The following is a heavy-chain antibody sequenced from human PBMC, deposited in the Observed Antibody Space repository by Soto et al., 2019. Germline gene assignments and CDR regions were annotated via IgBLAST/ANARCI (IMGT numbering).Heavy chain of an antibody. CDR1: GYTFITYG. D-gene: IGHD3-22*01. CDR3: ARGPTDYYDNSANYFLDY. Sequence: QVQLVQSGAEVKKPGASVKVSCKASGYTFITYGVSWVRQAPGQGLDWLGWISTYNGNTRYAERLQGSVTMTTDTTTNTAYMELRNLRSDETAVYYCARGPTDYYDNSANYFLDYWGQGTLVTVSS. V-gene: IGHV1-18*01. CDR2: ISTYNGNT. J-gene: IGHJ4*02.